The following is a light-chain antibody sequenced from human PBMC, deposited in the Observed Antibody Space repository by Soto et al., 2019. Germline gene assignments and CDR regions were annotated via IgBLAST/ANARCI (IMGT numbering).Light chain of an antibody. V-gene: IGKV3-15*01. CDR3: QQYNNWPRWT. CDR1: QSVSFTY. Sequence: IVLTQSPGTLSLSPGERATLPCRAGQSVSFTYLAWYQQKPGQAPRLLIYGASTRATGIPARFSGSGSGTEFTLTISSLQSEDFAVYYCQQYNNWPRWTFGQGTKVDIK. CDR2: GAS. J-gene: IGKJ1*01.